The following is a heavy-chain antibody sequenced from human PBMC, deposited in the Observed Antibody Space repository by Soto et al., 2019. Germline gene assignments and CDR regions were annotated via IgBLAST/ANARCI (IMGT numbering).Heavy chain of an antibody. CDR3: GSHGLATYGGYESHYHNYYFDI. J-gene: IGHJ6*03. CDR1: GGSISSYY. D-gene: IGHD5-12*01. CDR2: IYYSEST. Sequence: SETLSLTCTVSGGSISSYYWRWIRQPPGKGLERIGYIYYSESTNCNPSLTSRVTISVDTSKNQFSLKLSSVTAADTAVFYCGSHGLATYGGYESHYHNYYFDIWRKGTTVTVSS. V-gene: IGHV4-59*08.